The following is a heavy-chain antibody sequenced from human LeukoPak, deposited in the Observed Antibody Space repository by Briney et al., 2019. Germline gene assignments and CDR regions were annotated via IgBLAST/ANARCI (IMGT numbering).Heavy chain of an antibody. D-gene: IGHD2-15*01. V-gene: IGHV3-23*01. CDR1: GFTFSIYA. CDR2: ISGSGGNT. Sequence: TGGSLRLSCAASGFTFSIYAMSWVRQAPGKGLEWVSAISGSGGNTCYADSVKGRFTISRDNSKNTLDLQMNSLRAEDTAVYYCARDLGYCSGDSCYNWFDPWGQGTLVTVSS. J-gene: IGHJ5*02. CDR3: ARDLGYCSGDSCYNWFDP.